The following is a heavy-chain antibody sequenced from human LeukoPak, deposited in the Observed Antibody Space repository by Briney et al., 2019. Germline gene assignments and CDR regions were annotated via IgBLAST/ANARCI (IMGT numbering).Heavy chain of an antibody. Sequence: PGGSLRLSCAASGFTFSSYSMTWVRQAPGKGLEWVSYISTSSSTIYYADSVKGRFTISRDNAKNSLYLQMNSLRDEDTAVYYCARAVQYSRTYFDYWGQGSLVTVSS. D-gene: IGHD6-6*01. CDR1: GFTFSSYS. V-gene: IGHV3-48*02. CDR3: ARAVQYSRTYFDY. J-gene: IGHJ4*02. CDR2: ISTSSSTI.